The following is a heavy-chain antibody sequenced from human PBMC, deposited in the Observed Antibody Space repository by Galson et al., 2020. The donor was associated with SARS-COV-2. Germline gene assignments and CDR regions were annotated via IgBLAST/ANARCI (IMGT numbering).Heavy chain of an antibody. J-gene: IGHJ6*02. V-gene: IGHV1-2*02. CDR1: GYTFTGYY. Sequence: ASVKVSCKASGYTFTGYYMHWVRQAPGQGLEWMGWINPNSGGTNYAQKFQGRVTMTRDTSISTAYMELSRLRSDDTAVYYCARASPLRLGYGMDVWGQGTTVTVSS. D-gene: IGHD5-12*01. CDR3: ARASPLRLGYGMDV. CDR2: INPNSGGT.